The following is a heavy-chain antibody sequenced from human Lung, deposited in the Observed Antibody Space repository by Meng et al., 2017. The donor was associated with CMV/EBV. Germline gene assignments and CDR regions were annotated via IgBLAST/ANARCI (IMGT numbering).Heavy chain of an antibody. CDR1: GFTFSSYS. CDR3: ARDPMATIVSTDY. V-gene: IGHV3-21*01. CDR2: ISSSSSYI. J-gene: IGHJ4*02. Sequence: ASGFTFSSYSMNWVRQAPGKGLEWVSSISSSSSYIYYADSVKGRFTISRDNAKNSLYLQMNSLRAEDTAVYYCARDPMATIVSTDYWGQGTLVTVSS. D-gene: IGHD5-24*01.